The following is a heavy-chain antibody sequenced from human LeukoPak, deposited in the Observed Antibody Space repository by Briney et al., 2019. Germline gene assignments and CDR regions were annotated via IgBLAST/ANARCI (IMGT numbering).Heavy chain of an antibody. V-gene: IGHV4-39*07. D-gene: IGHD6-19*01. CDR2: IYYSGST. Sequence: SETLSLTCTVSGGSISSSSYYWGWIRQPPGKGLEWIGSIYYSGSTYYNPSLKSRVTISVDTSKNQFSLKLSSVTAADTAVYYCARRESSGWYDSWGQGTLVTVSS. J-gene: IGHJ5*01. CDR1: GGSISSSSYY. CDR3: ARRESSGWYDS.